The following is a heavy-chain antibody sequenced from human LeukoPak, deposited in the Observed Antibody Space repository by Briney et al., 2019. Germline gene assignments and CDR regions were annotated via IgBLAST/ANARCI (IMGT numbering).Heavy chain of an antibody. V-gene: IGHV3-23*01. Sequence: GGSLKLSCLAPESTFSNFGMTGVGNPPGRGLDGFSAISESGDATFYADSVQGRFTISRDNSKNTLYLQMNSLGADDTAVYYCASHYGSGSNNWLDPWGQGTLVTVSS. CDR1: ESTFSNFG. J-gene: IGHJ5*02. CDR3: ASHYGSGSNNWLDP. CDR2: ISESGDAT. D-gene: IGHD3-10*01.